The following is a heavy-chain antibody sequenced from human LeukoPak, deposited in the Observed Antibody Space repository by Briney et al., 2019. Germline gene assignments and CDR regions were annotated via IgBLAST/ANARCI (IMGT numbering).Heavy chain of an antibody. CDR3: ARTLDCSSTSCSYGMDV. CDR1: GGSMSSYY. V-gene: IGHV4-59*12. CDR2: IFYSGST. Sequence: SETLSLTCAVSGGSMSSYYWSWVRQPPGKGLEWIGYIFYSGSTNYNPALKSRVTISVDTSKNQFPLKLGSVTAADTAVYYCARTLDCSSTSCSYGMDVWGRGTTVTVPS. J-gene: IGHJ6*02. D-gene: IGHD2-2*01.